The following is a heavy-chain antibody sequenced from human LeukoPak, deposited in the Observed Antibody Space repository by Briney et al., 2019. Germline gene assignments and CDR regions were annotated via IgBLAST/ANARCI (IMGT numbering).Heavy chain of an antibody. Sequence: GGSLRLSCAASGFTFSSYAMSWVRQAPGKGLEWVSAISGSGGSTYYADSVKGRFTISRDNSKNTLYLQLISLRAEDTAVYYCARDRHSSVDYWGQGTLVTVSS. D-gene: IGHD3-22*01. V-gene: IGHV3-23*01. CDR3: ARDRHSSVDY. CDR1: GFTFSSYA. J-gene: IGHJ4*02. CDR2: ISGSGGST.